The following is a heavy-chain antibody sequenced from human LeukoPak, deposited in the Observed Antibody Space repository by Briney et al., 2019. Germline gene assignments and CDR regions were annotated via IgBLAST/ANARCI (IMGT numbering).Heavy chain of an antibody. Sequence: GESLKISCKGSGYSFTSYWIGWVRQMPGKGLEWMGIIYPGDSDTRYSPSFQCQVTISADKSISTAYLQWSSLKASDTAMYYCARKGYYYDSSGYYSAFDIWGQGTMVTVSS. CDR2: IYPGDSDT. J-gene: IGHJ3*02. D-gene: IGHD3-22*01. V-gene: IGHV5-51*01. CDR1: GYSFTSYW. CDR3: ARKGYYYDSSGYYSAFDI.